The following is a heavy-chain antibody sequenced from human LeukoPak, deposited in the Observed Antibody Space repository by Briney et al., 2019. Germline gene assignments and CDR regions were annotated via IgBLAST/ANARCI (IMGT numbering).Heavy chain of an antibody. CDR3: AKVPLDSGWLVLGY. V-gene: IGHV3-30*18. CDR1: GFTFSSYG. CDR2: ISYDGSNK. J-gene: IGHJ4*02. D-gene: IGHD6-19*01. Sequence: PGGSLRLSCAASGFTFSSYGMHWVRQAPGKGLEWVAVISYDGSNKYYADSVKGRFTVSRDNSKNTLYLQMNSLRAEDTAVYYCAKVPLDSGWLVLGYWGQGALVTVSS.